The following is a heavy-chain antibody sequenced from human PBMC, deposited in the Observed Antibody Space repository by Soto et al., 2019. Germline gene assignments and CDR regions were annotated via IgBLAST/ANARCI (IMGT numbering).Heavy chain of an antibody. V-gene: IGHV3-30-3*01. CDR3: ASGYSSSWYVGWFDP. J-gene: IGHJ5*02. Sequence: WWSLRLSCSASVFTFSSYAMHWLRQAPGKGLEWVAVISYDGSNKYYADSVKGRFTISRDNSKNTLYLQMNSLRAEDTAVYYCASGYSSSWYVGWFDPWGQGTLVTVSS. CDR2: ISYDGSNK. D-gene: IGHD6-13*01. CDR1: VFTFSSYA.